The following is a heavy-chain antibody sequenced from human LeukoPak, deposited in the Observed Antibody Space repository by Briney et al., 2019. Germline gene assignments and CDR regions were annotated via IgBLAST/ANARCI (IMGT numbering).Heavy chain of an antibody. J-gene: IGHJ5*02. CDR1: GGSISSSSYY. CDR2: IYYSGST. Sequence: PSETLSLTCTVSGGSISSSSYYWGWIRQPPGKGLEWIGSIYYSGSTYYNPSLKSRVTISVDTSKNQFSLKLSSVTAADTAVYYCARGYSSGWYVGWFDPWGQGTLVTVSS. D-gene: IGHD6-19*01. V-gene: IGHV4-39*07. CDR3: ARGYSSGWYVGWFDP.